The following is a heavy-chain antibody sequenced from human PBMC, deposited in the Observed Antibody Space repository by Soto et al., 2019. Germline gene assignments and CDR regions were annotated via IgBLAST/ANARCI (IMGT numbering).Heavy chain of an antibody. CDR1: GGSVGTGAYY. V-gene: IGHV4-61*08. CDR3: ARHDYYHRTFDI. CDR2: TLYSGSP. J-gene: IGHJ3*02. Sequence: LSLTCRVSGGSVGTGAYYWSWIRQPPGKGLEWIGYTLYSGSPNYNPSLQSLQSRVTISVDTSRNQFSLRLTSVTAAGTALYYCARHDYYHRTFDIWGQGTLVTVSS. D-gene: IGHD3-9*01.